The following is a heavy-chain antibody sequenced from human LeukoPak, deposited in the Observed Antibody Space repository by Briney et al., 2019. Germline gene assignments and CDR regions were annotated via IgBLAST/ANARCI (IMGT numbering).Heavy chain of an antibody. J-gene: IGHJ1*01. D-gene: IGHD3-10*01. CDR3: AKVRITMVRGVIITEYFQH. CDR1: GFTFSSYA. V-gene: IGHV3-23*01. Sequence: GGSLRLSCAASGFTFSSYAMSWVRQAPGKGLEWVSAISSSGGSTYYADSVKGRFTISRDNSKNTLYLQMNSLRAEDTAVYYCAKVRITMVRGVIITEYFQHWGQGTLVTVSS. CDR2: ISSSGGST.